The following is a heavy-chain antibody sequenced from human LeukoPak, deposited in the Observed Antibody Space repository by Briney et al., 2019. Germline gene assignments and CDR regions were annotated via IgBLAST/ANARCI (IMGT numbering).Heavy chain of an antibody. CDR1: GGSISSSYYY. D-gene: IGHD3-3*01. V-gene: IGHV4-61*05. J-gene: IGHJ6*02. CDR3: ARGYGVVISTPYYYGMDV. CDR2: IYYTGST. Sequence: SETLSLTCTVSGGSISSSYYYWGWIRQPPGKGLEWLGYIYYTGSTNYNPSLESRVTISVDTPKNQFSLRMTSVTAADTAVYYCARGYGVVISTPYYYGMDVWGQGTTVTVSS.